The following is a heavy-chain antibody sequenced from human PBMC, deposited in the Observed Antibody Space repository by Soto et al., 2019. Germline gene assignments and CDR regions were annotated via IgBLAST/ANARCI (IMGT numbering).Heavy chain of an antibody. J-gene: IGHJ4*02. CDR3: ATRDTGRVY. CDR1: GVSIGSHDW. CDR2: SHQSGNT. V-gene: IGHV4-4*02. Sequence: QVQLQESGPGLVKPSGTLSLTCAVSGVSIGSHDWWTWVRQPSGKGLEWIGESHQSGNTNYNSSLESRVTISLDKSKNHFSLQLSSVTVADTAVYYCATRDTGRVYWGQGTLVTVSS. D-gene: IGHD5-18*01.